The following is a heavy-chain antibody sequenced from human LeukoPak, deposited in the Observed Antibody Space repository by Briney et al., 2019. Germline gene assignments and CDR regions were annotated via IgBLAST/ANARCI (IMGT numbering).Heavy chain of an antibody. J-gene: IGHJ4*02. CDR3: ARGIHFRNVWHVRE. CDR1: GFPFNPYF. Sequence: GGPLRLSCVPSGFPFNPYFLHGVGRAPARGRRGVAVLSFDGDEKHYADSVKGRFTISRDNSENTLHLEMNNLRHDDTAIYYCARGIHFRNVWHVREWGQGTLLTVSS. CDR2: LSFDGDEK. V-gene: IGHV3-30-3*01. D-gene: IGHD1-26*01.